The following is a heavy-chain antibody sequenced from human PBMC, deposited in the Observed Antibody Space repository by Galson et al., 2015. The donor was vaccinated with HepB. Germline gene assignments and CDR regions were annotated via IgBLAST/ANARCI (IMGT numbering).Heavy chain of an antibody. CDR1: GGTFSNYA. Sequence: SVKVSCKASGGTFSNYAISWVRQAPGQGLEWMGGIIPAFGTVNYAQKFQGRVTMTADASTSTAYMELSSLISEDTAEYYCARESYYDSSGYWGNDAFDIWGQGTKVTVSS. J-gene: IGHJ3*02. CDR2: IIPAFGTV. V-gene: IGHV1-69*13. D-gene: IGHD3-22*01. CDR3: ARESYYDSSGYWGNDAFDI.